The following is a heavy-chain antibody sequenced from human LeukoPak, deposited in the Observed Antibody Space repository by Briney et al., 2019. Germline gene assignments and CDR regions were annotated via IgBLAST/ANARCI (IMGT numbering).Heavy chain of an antibody. D-gene: IGHD3-10*01. CDR1: GFTFDDYA. V-gene: IGHV3-9*01. Sequence: PGGSLRLSCAASGFTFDDYAMHWVRQAPGKGLEWVSGISWNSGSIGYADSVKGRFTISRDNAKNSLYLQMNSLRAEDTALYYCAKDYGSGSYYSYYYYYYGMDVWGQGTTVTVSS. J-gene: IGHJ6*02. CDR3: AKDYGSGSYYSYYYYYYGMDV. CDR2: ISWNSGSI.